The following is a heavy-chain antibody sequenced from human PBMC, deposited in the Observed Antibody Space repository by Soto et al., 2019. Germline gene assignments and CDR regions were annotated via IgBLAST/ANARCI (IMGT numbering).Heavy chain of an antibody. CDR2: ITNTGETI. CDR3: ARDGDRGYDMDV. J-gene: IGHJ6*02. CDR1: GFTFSTYN. Sequence: GGSLRLSCAGSGFTFSTYNMDWVRQAPGKGLEWISYITNTGETICYADSVRGRFTIPRDNAKNALFLQMNSLRDEDTAVYYCARDGDRGYDMDVWGQGTTVTVSS. V-gene: IGHV3-48*02.